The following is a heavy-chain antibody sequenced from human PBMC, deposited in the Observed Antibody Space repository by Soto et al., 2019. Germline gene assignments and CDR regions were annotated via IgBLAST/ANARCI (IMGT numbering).Heavy chain of an antibody. Sequence: GGSLKISCNGSGYSFTSYWIGWVRQMPGKGLEWMGIIYPGDSDTRYSPSFQGQVTISADKSISTAYLQWSSLKASDTAMYYCARLEEWLVRSDAFDIWGQGTMVTVSS. J-gene: IGHJ3*02. D-gene: IGHD6-19*01. CDR1: GYSFTSYW. CDR3: ARLEEWLVRSDAFDI. CDR2: IYPGDSDT. V-gene: IGHV5-51*01.